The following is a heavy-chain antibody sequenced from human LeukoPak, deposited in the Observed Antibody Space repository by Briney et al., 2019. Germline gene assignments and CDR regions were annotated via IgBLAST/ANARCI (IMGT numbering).Heavy chain of an antibody. Sequence: PGGSLRLSCAASGFTFSDYYMSWIRQAPGKGLEWVSYISSSGSTIYYADSVKGRFTISRDNAKNSLYLQMNSLRAEDTAVYYCARDIVVVPAANEYYYYGMDVWGQGTLVTVSS. V-gene: IGHV3-11*01. CDR2: ISSSGSTI. D-gene: IGHD2-2*01. CDR1: GFTFSDYY. J-gene: IGHJ6*02. CDR3: ARDIVVVPAANEYYYYGMDV.